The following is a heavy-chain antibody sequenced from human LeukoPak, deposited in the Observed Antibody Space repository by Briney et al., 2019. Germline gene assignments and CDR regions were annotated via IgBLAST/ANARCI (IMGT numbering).Heavy chain of an antibody. CDR2: IYYSRST. CDR1: GGSISSHY. D-gene: IGHD3-3*01. J-gene: IGHJ5*02. Sequence: PSETLSLTCTVSGGSISSHYWSWIRQPPGKGLEWIGYIYYSRSTNYNPSLNSRVTRSVDTSKNQFSLKLSSVTAADTAVYYCARAAANYYDFWSGYYLNWFDPWGQGTLVTVSS. CDR3: ARAAANYYDFWSGYYLNWFDP. V-gene: IGHV4-59*11.